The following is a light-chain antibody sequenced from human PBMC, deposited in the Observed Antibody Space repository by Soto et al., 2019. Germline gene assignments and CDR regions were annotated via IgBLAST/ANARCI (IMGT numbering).Light chain of an antibody. CDR3: QQYGSSPLT. CDR2: GAS. Sequence: EIVLTQSPGTLSLSPGERATLSCRASQSVSGTYLAWYHQKPGQAPRLLIYGASNSATGIPDRFSGSGSGTDFTLTSSSLEPEDFAVYYCQQYGSSPLTFGGGTKVEIK. J-gene: IGKJ4*01. CDR1: QSVSGTY. V-gene: IGKV3-20*01.